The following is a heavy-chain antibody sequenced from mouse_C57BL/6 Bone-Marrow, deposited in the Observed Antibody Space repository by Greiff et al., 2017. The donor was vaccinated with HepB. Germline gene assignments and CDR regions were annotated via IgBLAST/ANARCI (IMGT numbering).Heavy chain of an antibody. V-gene: IGHV1-55*01. CDR3: ASVTRVVPIFDD. CDR2: IYPGSSGT. D-gene: IGHD1-1*01. Sequence: VQLQQPGAELVKPGASVKMSCKASGYTFTSYWITWVKQRPVQGLEWIGDIYPGSSGTNYNEKFKSKATVTVDTSSSTAYMQLSSLTSEDSAVYYCASVTRVVPIFDDWGQGTTVTVSS. J-gene: IGHJ2*01. CDR1: GYTFTSYW.